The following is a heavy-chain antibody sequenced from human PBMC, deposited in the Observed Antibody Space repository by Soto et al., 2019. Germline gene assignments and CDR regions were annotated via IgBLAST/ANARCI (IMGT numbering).Heavy chain of an antibody. CDR1: GYSFTIYW. Sequence: ESLTISCKGSGYSFTIYWIGWVRQIPGKGLEWMGIIYPGDSDTRYSPSFQGQVTISADKSISTAYLQMNSLKTEDTAVYYCTSPAKPGENVLLNDYWGQGDLVTVSS. CDR3: TSPAKPGENVLLNDY. CDR2: IYPGDSDT. D-gene: IGHD2-15*01. V-gene: IGHV5-51*01. J-gene: IGHJ4*02.